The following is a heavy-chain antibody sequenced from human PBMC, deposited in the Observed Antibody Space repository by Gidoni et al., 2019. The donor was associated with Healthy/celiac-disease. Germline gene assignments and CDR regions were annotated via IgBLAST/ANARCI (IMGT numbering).Heavy chain of an antibody. CDR3: ANLYVDTAMVSYYYYGMDV. J-gene: IGHJ6*02. Sequence: QVQLVQSGAEVKKPGSSVKVSCKASGGTFSSYTISWVRQAPGQGLEWMGRIIPILGIANYAQKFQGRVTITADKATSTAYMELSSLRSEDTAVYYCANLYVDTAMVSYYYYGMDVWGQGTTVTVSS. CDR2: IIPILGIA. V-gene: IGHV1-69*02. CDR1: GGTFSSYT. D-gene: IGHD5-18*01.